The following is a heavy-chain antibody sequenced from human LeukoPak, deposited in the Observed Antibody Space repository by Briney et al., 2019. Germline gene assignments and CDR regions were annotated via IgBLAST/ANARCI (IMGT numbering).Heavy chain of an antibody. CDR3: AKDLGSSLWGASLDY. J-gene: IGHJ4*02. CDR1: GFTFSSYG. CDR2: IRCDGSNK. D-gene: IGHD6-13*01. V-gene: IGHV3-30*02. Sequence: GGSLRLSCAASGFTFSSYGMHWVRQAPGKGLEWVAFIRCDGSNKYYADSVKGRFTISRDNSKNTLYLQMNSLRAEDTAVYYCAKDLGSSLWGASLDYWGQGTLVTVSS.